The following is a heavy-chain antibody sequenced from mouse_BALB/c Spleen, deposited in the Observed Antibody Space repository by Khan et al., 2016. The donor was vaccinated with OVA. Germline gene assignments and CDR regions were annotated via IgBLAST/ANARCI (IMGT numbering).Heavy chain of an antibody. CDR1: GYTFTNYI. CDR2: INPYNDGT. D-gene: IGHD1-1*01. Sequence: VQLQQSGPELVKPGASVKMSCKASGYTFTNYIIHWVKQKPGQGLEWFGYINPYNDGTKYNEKFKGKATLTSDKSSSTAYMELSGLTSEDSAVYYCARDYGSSFWFAYWGQGTLVTVSS. CDR3: ARDYGSSFWFAY. J-gene: IGHJ3*01. V-gene: IGHV1S136*01.